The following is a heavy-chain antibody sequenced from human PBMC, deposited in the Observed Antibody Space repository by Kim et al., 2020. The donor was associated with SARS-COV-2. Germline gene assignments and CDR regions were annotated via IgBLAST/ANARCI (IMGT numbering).Heavy chain of an antibody. J-gene: IGHJ4*02. CDR3: ARDLYSSSSGEPLFDY. D-gene: IGHD6-6*01. Sequence: GGSLRLSCAASGFTFSSYSMNWVRQAPGKGLEWVSSISSSSSYIYYADSVKGRFTISRDNAKNSLYLQMNSLRAEDTAVYYCARDLYSSSSGEPLFDYWGQGTLVTVSS. V-gene: IGHV3-21*01. CDR2: ISSSSSYI. CDR1: GFTFSSYS.